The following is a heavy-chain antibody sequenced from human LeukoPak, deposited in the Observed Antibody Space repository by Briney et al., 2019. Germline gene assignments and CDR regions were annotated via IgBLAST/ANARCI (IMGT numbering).Heavy chain of an antibody. CDR3: AGDYSGYDSWFDP. CDR2: VDHTGST. CDR1: DDSITMYY. J-gene: IGHJ5*02. D-gene: IGHD5-12*01. Sequence: SETLSLTCSVSDDSITMYYWTWIRQPPGKGLEWIGYVDHTGSTNFNPSLKSRVTISIDTSKNQFSLKLSSVTAADTAVYYCAGDYSGYDSWFDPWGQGTLVTVSS. V-gene: IGHV4-59*03.